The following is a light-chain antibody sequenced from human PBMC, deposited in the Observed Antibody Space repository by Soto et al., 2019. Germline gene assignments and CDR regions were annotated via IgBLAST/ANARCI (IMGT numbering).Light chain of an antibody. V-gene: IGKV3-20*01. CDR2: GAS. CDR1: QSVSSSY. Sequence: EIVLTQSPGTLSLSPGERATLSCRASQSVSSSYLAWYQQKPGQAPRLLIYGASSRATGIPDRFSGSGSGTAFTLTISRLEPKDFAVYYCQQYGSSPRFTFGPGTKGDIK. J-gene: IGKJ3*01. CDR3: QQYGSSPRFT.